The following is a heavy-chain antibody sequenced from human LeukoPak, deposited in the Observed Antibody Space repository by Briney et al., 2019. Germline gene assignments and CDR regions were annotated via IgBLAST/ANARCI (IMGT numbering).Heavy chain of an antibody. CDR2: IIPNSGGP. D-gene: IGHD5-18*01. V-gene: IGHV1-2*06. CDR1: VYSLTGYY. J-gene: IGHJ4*02. Sequence: ASVKVSCKTSVYSLTGYYIHWVRQAPGQGVEWMGRIIPNSGGPNYGQKFQGTVTMTRDTSISTAYLELSNLRSDDTAAYYCVRGYSYGFYFDYWGQGSLVTVSS. CDR3: VRGYSYGFYFDY.